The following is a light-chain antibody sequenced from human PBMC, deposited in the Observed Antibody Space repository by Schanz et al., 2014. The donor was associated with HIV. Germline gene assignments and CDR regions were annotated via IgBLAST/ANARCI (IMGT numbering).Light chain of an antibody. CDR1: QNIRTY. CDR3: QQYDNFPPSIT. V-gene: IGKV1-33*01. Sequence: DIQMTQSPSSLSTSVGDRVTITCRASQNIRTYLNWYQQKPGKAPKLLIYDASNLETGVPSRFSGSGSGTDFTFTISSLQPEDIATYYCQQYDNFPPSITFGQGTRLEIK. CDR2: DAS. J-gene: IGKJ5*01.